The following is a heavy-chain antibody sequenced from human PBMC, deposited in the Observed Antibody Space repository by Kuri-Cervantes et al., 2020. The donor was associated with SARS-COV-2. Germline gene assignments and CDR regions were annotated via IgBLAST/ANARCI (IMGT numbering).Heavy chain of an antibody. D-gene: IGHD7-27*01. CDR1: GGSISSGDYY. J-gene: IGHJ6*03. CDR2: IYYSGST. V-gene: IGHV4-30-4*08. Sequence: TLSLTCTVSGGSISSGDYYWSWIRQPPGKGLEWIGYIYYSGSTYYNPSLKSRVTISVDTSKNQFSLKLSSVTAADTAVYYCARVSGDSRFSYYMDVWGTGTTVTVSS. CDR3: ARVSGDSRFSYYMDV.